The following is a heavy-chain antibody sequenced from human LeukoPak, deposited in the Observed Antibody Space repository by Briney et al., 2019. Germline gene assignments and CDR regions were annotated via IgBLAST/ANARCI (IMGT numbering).Heavy chain of an antibody. J-gene: IGHJ4*02. D-gene: IGHD3-3*02. CDR2: ISGSGGST. CDR3: AKSPTIFGVVITYFDY. V-gene: IGHV3-23*01. Sequence: NPGGSLRLSCAASGFTFSSYAMSWVRQAPGKGLEWVSAISGSGGSTYYADSVKGRFTISRDNSKNTLYLQMNSLRAEDTAVYYCAKSPTIFGVVITYFDYWGQGTQVTVSS. CDR1: GFTFSSYA.